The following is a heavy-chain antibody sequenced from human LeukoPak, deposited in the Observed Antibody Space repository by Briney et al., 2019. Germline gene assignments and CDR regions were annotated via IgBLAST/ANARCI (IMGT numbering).Heavy chain of an antibody. J-gene: IGHJ4*02. Sequence: TGGSLRLSCAASGFPFSSYSMNWVRQAPGKGLEWVSSISSSSSYIYYADSVKGRFTISRDNPKNSLYLQMNSLTAEDTAIYYCARDGFGSSWYIDFWGRGTLVTVSS. CDR1: GFPFSSYS. V-gene: IGHV3-21*01. CDR3: ARDGFGSSWYIDF. D-gene: IGHD6-13*01. CDR2: ISSSSSYI.